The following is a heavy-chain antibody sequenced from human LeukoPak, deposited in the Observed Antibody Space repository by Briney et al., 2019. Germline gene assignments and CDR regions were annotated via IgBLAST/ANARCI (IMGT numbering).Heavy chain of an antibody. V-gene: IGHV3-48*04. D-gene: IGHD6-25*01. J-gene: IGHJ6*03. Sequence: GGSLRLSCAASGFTFSSYSMNWVRQAPGKGLEWVSYISSSSSTIYYADSVKGRFTISRDNAKNSLYLQMNSLRAEDTAVYYCARGRSSARNYYYYYMDVWGKGTTVTVSS. CDR3: ARGRSSARNYYYYYMDV. CDR2: ISSSSSTI. CDR1: GFTFSSYS.